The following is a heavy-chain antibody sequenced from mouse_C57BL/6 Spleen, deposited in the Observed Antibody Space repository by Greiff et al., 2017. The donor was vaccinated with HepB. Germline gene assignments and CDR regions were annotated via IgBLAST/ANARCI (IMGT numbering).Heavy chain of an antibody. Sequence: VMLVESGPELVKPGASVKISCKASGYAFSSSWMNWVKQRPGKGLEWIGRIYPGDGDTNYNGKFKGKATLTADKSSSTAYMQLSSLTSEDSAVYFCARDGSSYGGYFDVWGTGTTVTVSS. J-gene: IGHJ1*03. V-gene: IGHV1-82*01. CDR2: IYPGDGDT. D-gene: IGHD1-1*01. CDR3: ARDGSSYGGYFDV. CDR1: GYAFSSSW.